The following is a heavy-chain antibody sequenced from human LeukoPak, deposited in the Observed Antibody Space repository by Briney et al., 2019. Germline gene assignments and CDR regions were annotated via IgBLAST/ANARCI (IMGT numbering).Heavy chain of an antibody. D-gene: IGHD4-17*01. V-gene: IGHV4-59*11. CDR1: AASFSSHY. Sequence: NASETLSLTCAVSAASFSSHYWTWIRQSPGKGLEWIGYISYIGSTNYNPSLKSRVTISIDTSRNQFSLKLRSVTAADTAVYYCASDLVTVTKGFDIWGQGTMVSVSS. CDR2: ISYIGST. J-gene: IGHJ3*02. CDR3: ASDLVTVTKGFDI.